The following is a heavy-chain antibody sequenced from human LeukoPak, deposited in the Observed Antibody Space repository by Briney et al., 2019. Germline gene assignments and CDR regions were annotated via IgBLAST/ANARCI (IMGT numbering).Heavy chain of an antibody. CDR2: IYFSGST. D-gene: IGHD3-10*01. V-gene: IGHV4-59*01. CDR3: ARDVPRGTGYMDV. Sequence: PSETLSLTCTVSSGSIKNYYWTWIRQPPGKGREWIGYIYFSGSTSSNPSLKSRVTISVDTSKNQFSLRLKYVTAADTAVYYCARDVPRGTGYMDVWGKGTTVTVS. CDR1: SGSIKNYY. J-gene: IGHJ6*03.